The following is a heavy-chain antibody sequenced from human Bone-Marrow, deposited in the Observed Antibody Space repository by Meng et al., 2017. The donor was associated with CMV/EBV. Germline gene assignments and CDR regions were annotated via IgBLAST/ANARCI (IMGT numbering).Heavy chain of an antibody. Sequence: SVKVSCKASGGTFSSYTISWVRQAPGQGLEWMGRIIPILGIANYAQKFQGRVTITADKSTSTAYMELSSLRSEDTAEYYCARTSTGYDYFDYWGQGTLVTVSS. CDR2: IIPILGIA. CDR1: GGTFSSYT. D-gene: IGHD5-12*01. J-gene: IGHJ4*02. CDR3: ARTSTGYDYFDY. V-gene: IGHV1-69*02.